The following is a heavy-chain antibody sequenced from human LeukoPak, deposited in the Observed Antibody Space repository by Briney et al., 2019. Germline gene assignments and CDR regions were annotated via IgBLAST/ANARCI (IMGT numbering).Heavy chain of an antibody. CDR2: FDPEDGET. J-gene: IGHJ3*02. CDR3: ATPGPDWGDAFDI. Sequence: ASVKVSCKVSGYXVMELSIHWVRQAPGKGLEWMGGFDPEDGETIYAQKFQGRVTMTEDTSTDTAYMELSSLRSEDTAVYYCATPGPDWGDAFDIWGQGTMVTVSS. D-gene: IGHD3/OR15-3a*01. V-gene: IGHV1-24*01. CDR1: GYXVMELS.